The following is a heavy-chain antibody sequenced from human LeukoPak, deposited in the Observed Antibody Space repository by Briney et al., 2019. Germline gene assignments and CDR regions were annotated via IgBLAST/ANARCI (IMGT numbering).Heavy chain of an antibody. Sequence: GGSLRLSCAASGFTFSTYGMTWVRQAPGKGLEWVSAISGSAATTFYADSVKGRFTISRDNSGNTLYLQMNSLRAEDTAVYYCARDGPNSAFDIWGQGTMVTVSS. J-gene: IGHJ3*02. D-gene: IGHD2/OR15-2a*01. CDR1: GFTFSTYG. CDR2: ISGSAATT. CDR3: ARDGPNSAFDI. V-gene: IGHV3-23*01.